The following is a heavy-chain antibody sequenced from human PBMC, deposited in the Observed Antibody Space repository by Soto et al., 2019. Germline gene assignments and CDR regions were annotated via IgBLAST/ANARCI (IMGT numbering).Heavy chain of an antibody. J-gene: IGHJ6*03. CDR2: INHSGST. CDR1: GGSFSGYY. D-gene: IGHD3-10*01. CDR3: ARGRVQYYYGSGSYYPYYYYMDV. V-gene: IGHV4-34*01. Sequence: SETLSLTCAVYGGSFSGYYWSWIRQPPGKGLEWIGEINHSGSTNYNPSLKSRVTISVDTSKNQFSLKLSSVTAADTAVYYCARGRVQYYYGSGSYYPYYYYMDVRGKGTTVTVSS.